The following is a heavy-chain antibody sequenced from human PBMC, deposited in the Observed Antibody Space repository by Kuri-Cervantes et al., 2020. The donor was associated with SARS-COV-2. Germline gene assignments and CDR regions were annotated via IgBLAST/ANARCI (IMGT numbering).Heavy chain of an antibody. Sequence: ESLKISCAASGFTVSSNYMSWIRQPPGKGLEWIGEINHSGSTNYNPSLKSRVTISVDTSKNQFSLKLSSVTAADTAVYYCARGDGRIAARTAGYYYGMDVWGQGTTVTVSS. J-gene: IGHJ6*01. V-gene: IGHV4-34*01. D-gene: IGHD6-6*01. CDR3: ARGDGRIAARTAGYYYGMDV. CDR1: GFTVSSNY. CDR2: INHSGST.